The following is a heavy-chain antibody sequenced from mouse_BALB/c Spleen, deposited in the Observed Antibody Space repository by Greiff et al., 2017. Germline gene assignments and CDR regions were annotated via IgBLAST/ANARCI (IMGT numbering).Heavy chain of an antibody. V-gene: IGHV14-3*02. CDR3: SGGDGSSYWYFDD. Sequence: EVQLQQSGAELVKPGASVKLSCTASGFNIKDTYMHWVKQRPEQGLEWIGRIDPANGNTKYDPKFQGKATITADTSSNTAYLQLSSLTSEDTAVYYCSGGDGSSYWYFDDWGAGTTVTVSA. D-gene: IGHD1-1*01. J-gene: IGHJ1*01. CDR2: IDPANGNT. CDR1: GFNIKDTY.